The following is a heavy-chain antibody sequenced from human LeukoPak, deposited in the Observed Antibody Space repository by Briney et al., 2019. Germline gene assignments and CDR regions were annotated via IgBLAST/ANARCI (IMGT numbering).Heavy chain of an antibody. J-gene: IGHJ3*01. D-gene: IGHD3-22*01. V-gene: IGHV3-7*01. CDR2: IKQDESEK. CDR1: GFNFNSYW. CDR3: ARRSGYYWDAFDV. Sequence: GGSLRLSCAVSGFNFNSYWMNWVRQAPGKGLEWVANIKQDESEKNYVDSVKGRFTISRDNANSLLHLQMNNLRADDTAVYYCARRSGYYWDAFDVWGQGTMVTVSS.